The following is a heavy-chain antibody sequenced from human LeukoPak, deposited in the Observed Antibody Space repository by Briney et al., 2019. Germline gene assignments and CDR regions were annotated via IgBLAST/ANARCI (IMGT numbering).Heavy chain of an antibody. J-gene: IGHJ5*02. V-gene: IGHV3-53*04. D-gene: IGHD6-19*01. CDR1: GFNVSSNY. CDR3: ARMGRDSSGWYVEDWFDP. Sequence: GSLRLSCAASGFNVSSNYMSWVRQAPGRGLEWVSVIYSGEKTQYADSVKGRFTISRHNSKNTLYLQMNSLRPEDTAVYYCARMGRDSSGWYVEDWFDPWGQGTLVTVSS. CDR2: IYSGEKT.